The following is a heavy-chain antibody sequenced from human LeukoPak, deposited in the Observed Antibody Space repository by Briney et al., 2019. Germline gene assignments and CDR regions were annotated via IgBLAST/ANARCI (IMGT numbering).Heavy chain of an antibody. D-gene: IGHD3-10*01. Sequence: GGSLRLSCAASGFTFSTYTMNWVRQAPGKGLEWVSSISSRSSYIYYADSVKGRFTISRDNAKNSLYLQMNSLRAEDTAVYHCARVGYYADDAFDIWGQGTMVTVSS. J-gene: IGHJ3*02. CDR3: ARVGYYADDAFDI. V-gene: IGHV3-21*01. CDR2: ISSRSSYI. CDR1: GFTFSTYT.